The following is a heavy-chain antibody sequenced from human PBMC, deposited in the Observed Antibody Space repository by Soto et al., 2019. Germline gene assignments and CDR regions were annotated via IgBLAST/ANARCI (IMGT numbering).Heavy chain of an antibody. D-gene: IGHD6-19*01. CDR1: GFTFSSYA. Sequence: QVQLVESGGGVVQPGRSLRLSCAASGFTFSSYAMHWVRQAPGKGLEWVAVISYDGSNKYYADSVKGRFTISRDNSKNTLYLQMNSLRAEDTAVYYCARGMQWLATCFDYWGQGTLVTVSS. J-gene: IGHJ4*02. CDR3: ARGMQWLATCFDY. V-gene: IGHV3-30-3*01. CDR2: ISYDGSNK.